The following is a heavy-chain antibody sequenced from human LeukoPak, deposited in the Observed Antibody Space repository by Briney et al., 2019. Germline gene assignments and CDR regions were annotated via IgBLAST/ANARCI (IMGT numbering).Heavy chain of an antibody. Sequence: GGSLRLSCAASGFFFNTDWMHWVRQAPGKGLVWVSRINSDGSKTSHADSVKGRFTISRDNAKNTLYLQMNGLRAEDTAVYYCAREGSLEYYFDYWGRGTLVTVSS. V-gene: IGHV3-74*01. J-gene: IGHJ4*02. CDR2: INSDGSKT. D-gene: IGHD3-10*01. CDR3: AREGSLEYYFDY. CDR1: GFFFNTDW.